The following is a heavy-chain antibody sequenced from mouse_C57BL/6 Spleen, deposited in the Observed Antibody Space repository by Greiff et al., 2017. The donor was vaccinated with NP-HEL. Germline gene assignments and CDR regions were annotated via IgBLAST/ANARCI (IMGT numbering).Heavy chain of an antibody. Sequence: SGPELVKPGASVKMSCKASGYTFTDYNMHWVKQSHGKSLEWIGYINPNNGGTSYNQKFKGKATLTVNKSSSTAYMELRSLTSEDSAVYYCARRGSMVTTWDYWGQGTTLTVSS. D-gene: IGHD2-2*01. J-gene: IGHJ2*01. CDR3: ARRGSMVTTWDY. CDR1: GYTFTDYN. CDR2: INPNNGGT. V-gene: IGHV1-22*01.